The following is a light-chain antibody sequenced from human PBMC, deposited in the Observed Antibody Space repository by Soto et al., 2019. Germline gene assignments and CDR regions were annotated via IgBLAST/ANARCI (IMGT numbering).Light chain of an antibody. CDR2: DAS. CDR1: QSVSSTN. CDR3: QDYGSSRT. J-gene: IGKJ1*01. Sequence: EVVLTQSPGTLSLSPGERAALSCRASQSVSSTNLAWYQQKPGQAPRLLIYDASTRATGIPDRFSGSGSGTDLTLTITRLEPDDFAVYFCQDYGSSRTFGQGTKVDIK. V-gene: IGKV3-20*01.